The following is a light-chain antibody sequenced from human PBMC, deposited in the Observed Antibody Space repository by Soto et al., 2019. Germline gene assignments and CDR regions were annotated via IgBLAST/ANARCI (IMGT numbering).Light chain of an antibody. Sequence: DIQVTQFPSSLSASVGDRITITCRASQAIGNYLAWYQQKPGKVPKLLIYAASTLQSGVSSRFSGSGSGTDFTLTISSLQPEDFATYYCQQGNSFPFTFGPGTKVDIK. CDR3: QQGNSFPFT. CDR2: AAS. V-gene: IGKV1-12*01. CDR1: QAIGNY. J-gene: IGKJ3*01.